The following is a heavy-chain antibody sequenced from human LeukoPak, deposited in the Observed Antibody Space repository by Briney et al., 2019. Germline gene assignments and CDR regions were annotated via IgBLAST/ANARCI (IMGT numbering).Heavy chain of an antibody. CDR2: ITDSGGST. CDR1: GFTFGTSA. CDR3: AKDLAAVSY. D-gene: IGHD5/OR15-5a*01. V-gene: IGHV3-23*01. Sequence: GGSLRLSCAASGFTFGTSAMYWVRQAPRKGLEWVSTITDSGGSTFYADSVKGRFTISRDNSKNTLYLQMNSLRADDTAVYYCAKDLAAVSYWGLGSLVTVSS. J-gene: IGHJ4*02.